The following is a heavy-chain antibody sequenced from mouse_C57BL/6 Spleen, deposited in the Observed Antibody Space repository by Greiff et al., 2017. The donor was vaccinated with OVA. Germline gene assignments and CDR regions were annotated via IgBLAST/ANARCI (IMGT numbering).Heavy chain of an antibody. J-gene: IGHJ2*01. V-gene: IGHV1-76*01. CDR1: GYTFTDYY. D-gene: IGHD2-1*01. Sequence: VMLVESGAELVRPGASVKLSCKASGYTFTDYYINWVKQRPGQGLEWIARIYPGSGNTYYNEKFKGKATLTAEKTSSTAYMQLSSLTSEDSAVYFCARVDYGNSFDYWGQGTTLTVSS. CDR3: ARVDYGNSFDY. CDR2: IYPGSGNT.